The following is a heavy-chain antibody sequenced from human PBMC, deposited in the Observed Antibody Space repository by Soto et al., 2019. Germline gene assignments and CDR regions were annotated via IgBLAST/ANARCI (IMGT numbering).Heavy chain of an antibody. Sequence: EVQLVESGGGLVQPGGSLRLSCAASGFTVSPYDMHLVRQATGKGLEWVSGIGTVGDTFYPGSVKGRFTISRENAKNSLYLRMNSLRAGDTAVYYCERIRGNGMDVWGHGPTVIVSS. V-gene: IGHV3-13*04. J-gene: IGHJ6*02. CDR2: IGTVGDT. CDR3: ERIRGNGMDV. D-gene: IGHD3-10*01. CDR1: GFTVSPYD.